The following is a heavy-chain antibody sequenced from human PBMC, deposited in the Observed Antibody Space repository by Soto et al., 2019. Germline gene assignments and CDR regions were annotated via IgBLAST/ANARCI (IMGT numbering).Heavy chain of an antibody. CDR2: ISSSGSTI. CDR1: GFTFSDYY. CDR3: ARDFNYYYDSSVASFDP. Sequence: GGSLRLSCAASGFTFSDYYMSWIRQAPGKGLEWVSYISSSGSTIYYADSVKGRFTISRDNAKNSLYLQMNSLRAEDTAVYYCARDFNYYYDSSVASFDPWGQGTLVTVSS. J-gene: IGHJ5*02. V-gene: IGHV3-11*01. D-gene: IGHD3-22*01.